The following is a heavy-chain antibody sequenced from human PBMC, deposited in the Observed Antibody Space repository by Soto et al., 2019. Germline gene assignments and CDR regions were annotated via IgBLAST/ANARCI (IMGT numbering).Heavy chain of an antibody. CDR2: MNAGKYNT. CDR1: GYTLTTYA. CDR3: ARGFCASCFQFDS. J-gene: IGHJ4*02. D-gene: IGHD2-15*01. Sequence: QVQLVQSGAEVKKPGASVKVSCKASGYTLTTYAMHWVRQAPGQRLEWMGWMNAGKYNTECSQKFQDKVTITRDTSANTVYTELSSLSSEDTAVYYCARGFCASCFQFDSWGQGTLVTVSS. V-gene: IGHV1-3*01.